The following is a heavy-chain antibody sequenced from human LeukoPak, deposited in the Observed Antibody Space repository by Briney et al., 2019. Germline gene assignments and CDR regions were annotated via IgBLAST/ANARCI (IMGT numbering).Heavy chain of an antibody. CDR3: AKGGGYEAQYYYYYLDV. CDR2: ISGSGSGSST. J-gene: IGHJ6*03. V-gene: IGHV3-23*01. CDR1: GFTFSRSA. Sequence: PGGSLRLSCAASGFTFSRSAMSWVRQAPGKGLEWVSTISGSGSGSSTYYADSVKGRFTVSRDNSKNTLYLQMKSLRAEDTAVYYCAKGGGYEAQYYYYYLDVWGKGTTVTISS. D-gene: IGHD5-12*01.